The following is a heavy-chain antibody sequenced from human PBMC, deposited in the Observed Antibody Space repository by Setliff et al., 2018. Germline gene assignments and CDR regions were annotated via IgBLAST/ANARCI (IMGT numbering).Heavy chain of an antibody. CDR1: GYTFTGYY. V-gene: IGHV1-2*04. CDR3: ARGADSSGLLLSPTPHGMDV. D-gene: IGHD6-19*01. J-gene: IGHJ6*02. Sequence: RASVKVSCKASGYTFTGYYMHWVRQAPGQGLEWMGWINPNSGGTNYAQKFQGWVTMTRDTYISTAYMELSRRRSYDTAVYYGARGADSSGLLLSPTPHGMDVWGQGTTVTVSS. CDR2: INPNSGGT.